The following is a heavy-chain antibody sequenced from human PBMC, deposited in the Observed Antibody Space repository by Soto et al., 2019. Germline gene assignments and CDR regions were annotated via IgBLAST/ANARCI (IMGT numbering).Heavy chain of an antibody. CDR2: ISAYNGNT. D-gene: IGHD3-10*01. Sequence: APGTVSCEASGYSFTSYGISWVRQAPGQGLEWMGWISAYNGNTNYAQKPQGRVTMTTDTSTSTAYMELRSLRSDDTAVYCCGRNREVRGVDAFDIWGQGTMVTVSS. V-gene: IGHV1-18*01. CDR1: GYSFTSYG. J-gene: IGHJ3*02. CDR3: GRNREVRGVDAFDI.